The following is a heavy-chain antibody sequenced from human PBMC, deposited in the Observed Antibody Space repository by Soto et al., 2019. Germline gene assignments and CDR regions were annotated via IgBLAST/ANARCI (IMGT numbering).Heavy chain of an antibody. CDR2: ISYDGSNQ. Sequence: QVQLVESGGGVVQPGRSLRLSCSASGFTFSDFEMYWVRQSPGKGLDWVSFISYDGSNQYYAGSVKGRFTVSRTHSNNTLSLLMNSLRPEDPAVYFCARRTGTSPRFDYWGQGTLVTVSS. V-gene: IGHV3-30-3*01. CDR3: ARRTGTSPRFDY. J-gene: IGHJ4*02. D-gene: IGHD3-9*01. CDR1: GFTFSDFE.